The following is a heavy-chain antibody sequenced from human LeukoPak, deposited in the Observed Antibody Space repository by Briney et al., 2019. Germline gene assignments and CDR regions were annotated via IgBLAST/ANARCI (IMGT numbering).Heavy chain of an antibody. CDR3: ARDLHHWNFDL. J-gene: IGHJ2*01. Sequence: GGSLRLSCAASGFTFSSYGMTWVRQAPGKGLEWVSAISGSGDDTFYADSVKGHFTISRDNSKNTLFLQMNSLRVEDKAVYFCARDLHHWNFDLWGRGTLVTVSS. V-gene: IGHV3-23*01. CDR1: GFTFSSYG. CDR2: ISGSGDDT.